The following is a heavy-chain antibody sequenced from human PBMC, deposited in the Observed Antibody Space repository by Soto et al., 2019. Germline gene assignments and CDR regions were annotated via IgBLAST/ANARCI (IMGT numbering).Heavy chain of an antibody. J-gene: IGHJ3*02. CDR2: ISTHNGDT. D-gene: IGHD3-22*01. V-gene: IGHV1-18*01. Sequence: QVQLVQSGAEVKKPGASVKVSCKASGYTFTTYGLSWVRQAPGQGLEWMGWISTHNGDTNYAQKVQGRVTMTTDTSTTTAYMELWSLRSDDTAVYYCARDCFSDSSGWRDTFDIWGQGTMVTVSS. CDR3: ARDCFSDSSGWRDTFDI. CDR1: GYTFTTYG.